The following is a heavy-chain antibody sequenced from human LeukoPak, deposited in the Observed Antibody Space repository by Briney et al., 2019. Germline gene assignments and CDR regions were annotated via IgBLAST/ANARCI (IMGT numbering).Heavy chain of an antibody. J-gene: IGHJ4*02. Sequence: ASVNLSCKCAGYSFTFYYMHWVRHAPGPGLEWMGGITNNSGGTNYAQKFQGRVTMTRDTFMSTAYMELSRLRSDDTAVYYCAREGSVVTEMGYWGQGTLVTVSS. CDR3: AREGSVVTEMGY. D-gene: IGHD2-21*02. CDR2: ITNNSGGT. V-gene: IGHV1-2*02. CDR1: GYSFTFYY.